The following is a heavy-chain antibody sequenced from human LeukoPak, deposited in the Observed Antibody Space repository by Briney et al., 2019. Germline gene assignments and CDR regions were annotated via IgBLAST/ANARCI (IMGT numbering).Heavy chain of an antibody. J-gene: IGHJ5*02. D-gene: IGHD2-21*01. Sequence: EASVKVSCKASGYTFTGYYMHWVRQAPGQGLEWMGWINPNSGGTNYAQKFRGRVTMTRDTSISTAYMELSRLRSDDTAVYYCARSCGGDCYFGYNWFDPWGQGTLVTVSS. CDR2: INPNSGGT. CDR3: ARSCGGDCYFGYNWFDP. CDR1: GYTFTGYY. V-gene: IGHV1-2*02.